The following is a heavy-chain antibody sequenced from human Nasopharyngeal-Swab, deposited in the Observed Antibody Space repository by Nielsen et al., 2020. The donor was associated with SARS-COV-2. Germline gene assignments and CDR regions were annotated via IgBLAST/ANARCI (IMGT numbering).Heavy chain of an antibody. D-gene: IGHD4-17*01. J-gene: IGHJ4*02. Sequence: GSVKVPGKGSGYTVTSYAMHWVRQAPGQRLECMGWINAGNGNPKYSKKIQGRATIIRDTSASTAYMELSSLRSEDTAVYYCARDLDDSGDYWGQGTLVTVSS. CDR1: GYTVTSYA. CDR2: INAGNGNP. CDR3: ARDLDDSGDY. V-gene: IGHV1-3*01.